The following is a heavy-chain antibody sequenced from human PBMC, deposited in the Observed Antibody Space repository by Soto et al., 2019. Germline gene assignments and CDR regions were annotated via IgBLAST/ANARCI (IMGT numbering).Heavy chain of an antibody. D-gene: IGHD1-1*01. Sequence: XXSLRLSCAASRFTFITYAMSWVRQAPGQVLEWVSDXSGSGXSTYYAASVKGXFTISSDXXKNTPYLKTNSLRDRDTAVYYCAKDLGELDLDYWGQGTLVTVYS. J-gene: IGHJ4*02. CDR3: AKDLGELDLDY. CDR2: XSGSGXST. CDR1: RFTFITYA. V-gene: IGHV3-23*01.